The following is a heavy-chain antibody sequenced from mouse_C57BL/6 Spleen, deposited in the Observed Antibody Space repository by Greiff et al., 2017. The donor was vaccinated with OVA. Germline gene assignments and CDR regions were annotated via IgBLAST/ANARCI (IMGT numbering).Heavy chain of an antibody. J-gene: IGHJ1*03. CDR2: IDPETGGT. CDR1: GYTFTDYE. CDR3: TRRGSQYFDV. V-gene: IGHV1-15*01. D-gene: IGHD1-1*01. Sequence: VKLVESGAELVRPGASVTLSCKASGYTFTDYEMHWVKQTPVHGLEWIGAIDPETGGTAYNQKFKGKAILTADKSSSTAYMELRSLTSEDSAVYYCTRRGSQYFDVWGTGTTVTVSS.